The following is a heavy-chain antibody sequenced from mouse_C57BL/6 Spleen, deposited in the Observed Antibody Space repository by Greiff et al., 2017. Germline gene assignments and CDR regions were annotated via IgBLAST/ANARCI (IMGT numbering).Heavy chain of an antibody. CDR3: ARNGGLRRLDY. J-gene: IGHJ2*01. D-gene: IGHD2-4*01. CDR2: IWSGGST. Sequence: QVQLKQSGPGLVQPSQSLSITCTVSGFSLTSYGVHWVRQSPGKGLEWLGVIWSGGSTDYNAAFISRLSISKDNSQIQVFFKMNGRQADDAAIYYCARNGGLRRLDYWGQGTTLTVSS. CDR1: GFSLTSYG. V-gene: IGHV2-2*01.